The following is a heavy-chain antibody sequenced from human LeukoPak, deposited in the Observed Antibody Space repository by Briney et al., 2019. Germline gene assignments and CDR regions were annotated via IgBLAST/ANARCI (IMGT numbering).Heavy chain of an antibody. D-gene: IGHD3-10*01. Sequence: SETLSLTCTVSGGSIISSSSSSYYWGWIRQPPGKGLEWVGAIYYSGSTYYNPSLKSRVTISVDKSKNQFSLKLSSVTAADTAVYYCARRFGELPFDYWGQGTLVTVSS. CDR2: IYYSGST. V-gene: IGHV4-39*07. CDR3: ARRFGELPFDY. CDR1: GGSIISSSSSSYY. J-gene: IGHJ4*02.